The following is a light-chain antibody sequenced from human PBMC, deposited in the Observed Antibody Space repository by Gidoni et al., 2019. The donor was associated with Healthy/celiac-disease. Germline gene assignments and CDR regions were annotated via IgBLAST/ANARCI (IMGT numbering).Light chain of an antibody. CDR1: SLRSYY. V-gene: IGLV3-19*01. CDR2: GKN. CDR3: NSRDSSGNHLRVV. J-gene: IGLJ2*01. Sequence: SSELTQDPAVSVALGQTVRITCQGESLRSYYASWYQQKPGQAPVLVIYGKNNRPSGIPDRFSGSSSGNTASLTITGAQAEDEADYYCNSRDSSGNHLRVVFGGGTKLTV.